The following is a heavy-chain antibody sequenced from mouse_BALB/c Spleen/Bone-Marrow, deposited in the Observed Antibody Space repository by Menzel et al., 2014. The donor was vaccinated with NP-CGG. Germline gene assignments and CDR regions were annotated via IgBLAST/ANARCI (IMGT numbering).Heavy chain of an antibody. CDR3: ARERVLQSGGLDY. CDR2: IDNETGNT. Sequence: EVHLVESGAALVKPGVSVELSCTASGFNFKDSYMQWVKQTPDQGLGWIGRIDNETGNTKYDPKIQGKATLTADTSSNTAYLQLSSLTSEDTAVYYCARERVLQSGGLDYWGQGTTLTVSS. D-gene: IGHD1-1*01. V-gene: IGHV14-3*02. J-gene: IGHJ2*01. CDR1: GFNFKDSY.